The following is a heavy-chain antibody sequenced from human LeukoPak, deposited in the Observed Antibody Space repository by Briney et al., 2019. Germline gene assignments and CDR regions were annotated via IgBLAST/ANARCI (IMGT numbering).Heavy chain of an antibody. V-gene: IGHV3-7*01. CDR3: TRDASRGFDY. Sequence: GVSLRLSCAASGFSFSRYWMTWVRQAPRKGLEWVANIKDVGRQKYYVDSVKGRFTISRDNAKGSLYLQMDSLRAEDTAVYYCTRDASRGFDYWGQGTLVTVSS. D-gene: IGHD2-2*01. CDR2: IKDVGRQK. J-gene: IGHJ4*02. CDR1: GFSFSRYW.